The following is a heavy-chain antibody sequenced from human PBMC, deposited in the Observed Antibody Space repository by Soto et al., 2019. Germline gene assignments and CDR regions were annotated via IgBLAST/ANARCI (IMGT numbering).Heavy chain of an antibody. CDR2: IKSKTDGGTT. CDR3: TTVTIPPGGWFDP. J-gene: IGHJ5*02. D-gene: IGHD2-2*01. V-gene: IGHV3-15*01. CDR1: GFTFSNAW. Sequence: GGSLRLSCAASGFTFSNAWMSWVRQAPGKGLEWVSRIKSKTDGGTTDYAAPVKGRFTISREDSKNTLYLQMNSLKTEDTAVYYCTTVTIPPGGWFDPWGQGTLVTVSS.